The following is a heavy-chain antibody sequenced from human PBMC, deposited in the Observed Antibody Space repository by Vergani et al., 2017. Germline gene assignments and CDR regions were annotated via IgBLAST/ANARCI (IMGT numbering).Heavy chain of an antibody. Sequence: QVQLVQSGAEVKKPGSSVKVSCKASGGTFSSYDISWVRQAPGQGLEWMGGIIPIFGTAYYAQKFQGRVTITADESTSTAYMELSSLRSEDTAVYYCAREGSYYGSGSYYNGDWFDPWGQGTLVTVSS. CDR3: AREGSYYGSGSYYNGDWFDP. CDR1: GGTFSSYD. CDR2: IIPIFGTA. D-gene: IGHD3-10*01. V-gene: IGHV1-69*01. J-gene: IGHJ5*02.